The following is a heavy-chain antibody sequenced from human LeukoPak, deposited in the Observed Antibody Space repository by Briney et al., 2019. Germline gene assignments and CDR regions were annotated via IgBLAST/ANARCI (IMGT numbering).Heavy chain of an antibody. CDR3: ARVEAAGPETIDY. CDR2: ISSGSSTI. D-gene: IGHD6-13*01. V-gene: IGHV3-48*01. CDR1: GFTFSSYS. J-gene: IGHJ4*02. Sequence: GGSLRLSCAASGFTFSSYSMNWVRQAPGKGLEWVSYISSGSSTIYYADSVKGRFTISRDNAKNSLYLQMNSLRAEDTAVYYCARVEAAGPETIDYWGQGTLVTVSS.